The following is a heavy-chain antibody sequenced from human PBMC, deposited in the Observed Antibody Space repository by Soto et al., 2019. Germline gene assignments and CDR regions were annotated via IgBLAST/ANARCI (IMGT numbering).Heavy chain of an antibody. Sequence: ASVKVSCKASGYTFTSYGISWVRQAPGQGLEWMRWISAYNGNTNYAQKLQGRVTMTTDTSTSTAYMELRSLRSDDTAVYYCARDEPLHENCSSTSCPIGVDYWGQGTLVTVSS. J-gene: IGHJ4*02. V-gene: IGHV1-18*01. CDR1: GYTFTSYG. CDR3: ARDEPLHENCSSTSCPIGVDY. D-gene: IGHD2-2*01. CDR2: ISAYNGNT.